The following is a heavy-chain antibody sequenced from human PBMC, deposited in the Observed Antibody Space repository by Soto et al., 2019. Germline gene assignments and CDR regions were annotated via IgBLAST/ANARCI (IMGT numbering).Heavy chain of an antibody. D-gene: IGHD6-13*01. CDR3: ASHTNSWYYFDH. Sequence: GESLKISCKAFRYSFTDYWIGWVRQMPGKGLEWMGFIYPGDSDTRYSPSFQGQVTISADKSISTAYLQWSSLKASDSAIYFCASHTNSWYYFDHLGQGTVVTVSS. V-gene: IGHV5-51*01. CDR2: IYPGDSDT. CDR1: RYSFTDYW. J-gene: IGHJ4*02.